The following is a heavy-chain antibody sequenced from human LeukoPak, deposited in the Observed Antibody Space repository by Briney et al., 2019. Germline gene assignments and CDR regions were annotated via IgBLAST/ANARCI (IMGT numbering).Heavy chain of an antibody. V-gene: IGHV1-2*02. CDR1: GYTFTGHY. CDR3: ARAVPGSVLRYFDWSPYYYYGMDV. J-gene: IGHJ6*02. Sequence: GASVKVSCKASGYTFTGHYMHWVRQAPGQGLEWMGWINPNGGGTNYAQKFQGRATMNRDTSISTAYMEPSRLRSDDTAVYYCARAVPGSVLRYFDWSPYYYYGMDVWGQGTTVTVSS. CDR2: INPNGGGT. D-gene: IGHD3-9*01.